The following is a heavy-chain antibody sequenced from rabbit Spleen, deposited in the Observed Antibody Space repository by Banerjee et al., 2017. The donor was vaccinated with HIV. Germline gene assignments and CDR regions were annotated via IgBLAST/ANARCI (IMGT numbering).Heavy chain of an antibody. CDR3: ARAGEGGDGYLNL. J-gene: IGHJ4*01. CDR1: GFSFSGGYY. CDR2: IYSTNGKI. D-gene: IGHD5-1*01. Sequence: QSLEESGGDLVKPGASLTLTCTASGFSFSGGYYMCWVRQAPGKGLEWIASIYSTNGKIYYATWAKGRFTISKASSAAVTLQMTSLTAADTATYFCARAGEGGDGYLNLWGPGTLVTVS. V-gene: IGHV1S40*01.